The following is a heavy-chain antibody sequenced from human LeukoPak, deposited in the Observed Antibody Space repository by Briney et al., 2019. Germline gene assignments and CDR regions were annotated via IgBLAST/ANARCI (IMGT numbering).Heavy chain of an antibody. Sequence: ASVKVSCKASGYRFTGYYIHWVRQAPGQGLQWMGWINPSSGDTNYAQRFQGWVTMTSDTPISTAYIEPSSLSSADTAVYYCPRDPGTHFDSWGQGTQVSVSS. CDR3: PRDPGTHFDS. CDR1: GYRFTGYY. CDR2: INPSSGDT. V-gene: IGHV1-2*04. D-gene: IGHD6-13*01. J-gene: IGHJ4*02.